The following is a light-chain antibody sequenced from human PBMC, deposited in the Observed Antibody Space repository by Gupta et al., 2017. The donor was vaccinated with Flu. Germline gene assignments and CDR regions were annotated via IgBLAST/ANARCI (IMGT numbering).Light chain of an antibody. J-gene: IGLJ3*02. V-gene: IGLV3-1*01. CDR1: TLGNKY. CDR3: QAWDSSTVLV. CDR2: QDT. Sequence: SYELTQPPSVSVSPGQTASITCSGDTLGNKYAVWYQQKPGQSPVLLIHQDTQRPSGIPERFSGSKSGNTATLTISGTQAMDEADYYCQAWDSSTVLVFGGGTKLTVL.